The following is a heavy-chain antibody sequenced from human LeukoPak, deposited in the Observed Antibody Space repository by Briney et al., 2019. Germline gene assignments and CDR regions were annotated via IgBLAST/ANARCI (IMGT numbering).Heavy chain of an antibody. D-gene: IGHD1-26*01. Sequence: PSETLSLTCTVSGGSISTYYWSWIRQPPGKGLEWIGYIYYTGSTSYNPSPKSRVTMSPDASKNQISLELNSVTPADTPAHSCTGGGNYWPQWWFDPWGRGTLVSVSS. J-gene: IGHJ5*02. V-gene: IGHV4-59*01. CDR3: TGGGNYWPQWWFDP. CDR2: IYYTGST. CDR1: GGSISTYY.